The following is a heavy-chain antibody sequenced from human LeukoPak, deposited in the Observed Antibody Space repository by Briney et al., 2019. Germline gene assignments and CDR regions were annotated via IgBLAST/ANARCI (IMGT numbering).Heavy chain of an antibody. J-gene: IGHJ4*02. CDR1: GYTFTSYY. CDR3: ARATPYYYDSSGYYNIDY. V-gene: IGHV1-46*01. Sequence: ASVKVSCKASGYTFTSYYMHWVRQAPGQGLEWMGIINPSGGSTSYAQKFQGRVTMTRDTSTSTVHMELSSLRSEDTAVYYCARATPYYYDSSGYYNIDYWGQGTLVTVSS. D-gene: IGHD3-22*01. CDR2: INPSGGST.